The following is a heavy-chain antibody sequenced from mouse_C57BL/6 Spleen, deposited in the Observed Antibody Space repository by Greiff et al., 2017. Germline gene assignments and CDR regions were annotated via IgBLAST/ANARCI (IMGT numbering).Heavy chain of an antibody. D-gene: IGHD2-2*01. V-gene: IGHV1-69*01. CDR1: GYTFTSYW. CDR3: SRWGIYYGYYYAMDY. Sequence: QVQLQQPGAELVMPGASVKLSCKASGYTFTSYWMHWVKQRPGQGLEWIGEIDPSDSYTNYNQKFKGKSTLTVDKSASTAYMQLSSLTPEDSAVYCCSRWGIYYGYYYAMDYWGQGTSVTVSS. J-gene: IGHJ4*01. CDR2: IDPSDSYT.